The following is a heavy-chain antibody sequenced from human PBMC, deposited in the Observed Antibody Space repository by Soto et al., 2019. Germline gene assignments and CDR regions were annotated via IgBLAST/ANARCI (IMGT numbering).Heavy chain of an antibody. Sequence: PGGSLNLSCAASGFIVSFYGMHWVRQAPGKGLEWVAVISDDVSRKYYADSVRGRFTTSRDNSKNTVYLQMNSLRAEDAAVYYCGKWNTHYFDSRGPVPLYKFDYWGQGTLVPVSS. J-gene: IGHJ4*01. D-gene: IGHD3-22*01. CDR1: GFIVSFYG. CDR2: ISDDVSRK. CDR3: GKWNTHYFDSRGPVPLYKFDY. V-gene: IGHV3-30*18.